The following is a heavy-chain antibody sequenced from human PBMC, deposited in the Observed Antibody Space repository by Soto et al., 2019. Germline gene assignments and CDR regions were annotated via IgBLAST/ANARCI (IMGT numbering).Heavy chain of an antibody. D-gene: IGHD6-13*01. CDR3: VMGGSWSTNWFDP. CDR1: GGTFSSYA. J-gene: IGHJ5*02. Sequence: SVKVSCKASGGTFSSYAISWVRQAPGQGLEWMGGIIPIFGTANYAQKFQGRVTITADESTSTAYMELSSLRSEDTAVYYCVMGGSWSTNWFDPWGQGTLVTVSS. CDR2: IIPIFGTA. V-gene: IGHV1-69*13.